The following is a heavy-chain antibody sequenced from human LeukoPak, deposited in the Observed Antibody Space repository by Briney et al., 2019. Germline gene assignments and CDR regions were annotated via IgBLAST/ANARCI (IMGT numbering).Heavy chain of an antibody. V-gene: IGHV1-18*01. Sequence: ASVKVSCKASGYSFTSYGISWVRQAPGQGLEWMGWISAYNGNTNYAQKLQGRVTMTTDTSTSTAYMELSSLRSEDTAVYYCAAGAARPPYYYYYMDVWGKGTTVTVSS. CDR2: ISAYNGNT. J-gene: IGHJ6*03. CDR3: AAGAARPPYYYYYMDV. D-gene: IGHD6-6*01. CDR1: GYSFTSYG.